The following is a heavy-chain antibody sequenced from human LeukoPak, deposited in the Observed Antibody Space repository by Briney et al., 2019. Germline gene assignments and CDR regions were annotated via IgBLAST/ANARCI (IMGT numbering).Heavy chain of an antibody. CDR2: ISSSSSYI. CDR1: GFTFSSYS. V-gene: IGHV3-21*01. J-gene: IGHJ4*02. CDR3: ARDLTGWERLGYDY. Sequence: GGSLRLSCAASGFTFSSYSMNWVRQAPGKGLEWVSSISSSSSYIYYADSVKGRFTISRDNAKNSLYLQMNSLRAEDTAVYYCARDLTGWERLGYDYWGQGTLVTVSS. D-gene: IGHD1-26*01.